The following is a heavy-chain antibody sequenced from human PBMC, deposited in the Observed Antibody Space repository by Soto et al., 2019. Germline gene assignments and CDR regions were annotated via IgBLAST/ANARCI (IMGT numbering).Heavy chain of an antibody. CDR1: GYTFTSYD. J-gene: IGHJ4*02. V-gene: IGHV1-8*01. D-gene: IGHD1-26*01. Sequence: ASVKVSCKASGYTFTSYDINWVRQATGQGLEWMGWMNPNSGNTGYAQKFQGRVTMTRNTSISTAYMELSSLRSEDTAVYYCARGNLGKAGATTLYYWRQRTLVTVSS. CDR3: ARGNLGKAGATTLYY. CDR2: MNPNSGNT.